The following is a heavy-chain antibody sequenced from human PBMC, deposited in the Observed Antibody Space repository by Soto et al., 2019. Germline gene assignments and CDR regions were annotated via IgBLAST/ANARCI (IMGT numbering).Heavy chain of an antibody. Sequence: GASVKVSCKASGGTFSSYAISWVRQAPGQGLEWMGGIIPIFGTANYAQKFQGRVTITADESTSTAYMELSSLRSEDTAVYYCARHPGIAVAGTFNWFDPWGQGTLVTVSS. CDR2: IIPIFGTA. V-gene: IGHV1-69*13. CDR1: GGTFSSYA. D-gene: IGHD6-19*01. J-gene: IGHJ5*02. CDR3: ARHPGIAVAGTFNWFDP.